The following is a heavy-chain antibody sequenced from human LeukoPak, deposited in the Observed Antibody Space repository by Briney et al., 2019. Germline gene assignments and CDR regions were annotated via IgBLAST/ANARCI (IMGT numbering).Heavy chain of an antibody. V-gene: IGHV1-24*01. D-gene: IGHD2-21*02. CDR3: ATTHGDYNWFDP. CDR1: GYTLTELS. CDR2: FDPEDGET. Sequence: ASVKVSCKVSGYTLTELSMHWVRQAPGKGLEWMGGFDPEDGETIYAQKFQGRVTMTEDTSTDTAYMELSSLRSEDTAVYYCATTHGDYNWFDPWGQGTLVTVSS. J-gene: IGHJ5*02.